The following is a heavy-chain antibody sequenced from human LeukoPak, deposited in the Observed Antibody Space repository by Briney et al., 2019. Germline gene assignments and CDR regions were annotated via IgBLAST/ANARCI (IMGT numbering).Heavy chain of an antibody. Sequence: GGSLRLSCAASGFTFSSYAMSWVRQAPGQGLEWVSDISGSTLATYYVDSVKGRFTISRDNSKNTLYLQMNSLKAEDTAVYYCARLTGASNSGYWGQGTLVTVSS. J-gene: IGHJ4*02. CDR3: ARLTGASNSGY. D-gene: IGHD2-8*02. CDR2: ISGSTLAT. V-gene: IGHV3-23*01. CDR1: GFTFSSYA.